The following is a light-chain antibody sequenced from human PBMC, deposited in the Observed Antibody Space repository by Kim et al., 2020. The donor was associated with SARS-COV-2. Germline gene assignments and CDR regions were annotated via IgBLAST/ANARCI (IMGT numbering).Light chain of an antibody. V-gene: IGLV3-21*04. Sequence: SYELTQPPSVSVAPGKTAKITCGGTNIGSRSVHWYQQKPGQAPVLVMFYDRDRPSGIPERLSGSNSGDTATLTISRVEAGDEADYYCQVWDTSSDHWVFGGGTQLTVL. CDR2: YDR. CDR1: NIGSRS. J-gene: IGLJ3*02. CDR3: QVWDTSSDHWV.